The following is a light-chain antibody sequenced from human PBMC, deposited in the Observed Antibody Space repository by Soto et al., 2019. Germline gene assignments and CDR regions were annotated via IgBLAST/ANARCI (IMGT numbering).Light chain of an antibody. V-gene: IGKV1-39*01. CDR1: QTIRKY. Sequence: QMTQSPSSLSASVGDNVTITCRASQTIRKYLNWYQQKPPKAPKLLIYTASRLHSGVPSRFSGSGSEPDFTLTINNLHPEDFATYYCQQSYITPPITFGQGTRLEIK. CDR2: TAS. CDR3: QQSYITPPIT. J-gene: IGKJ5*01.